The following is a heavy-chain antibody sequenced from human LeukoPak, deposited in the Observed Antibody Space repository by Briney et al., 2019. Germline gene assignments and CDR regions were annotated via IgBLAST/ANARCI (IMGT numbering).Heavy chain of an antibody. CDR2: MNPNSGNT. J-gene: IGHJ4*02. D-gene: IGHD3-22*01. V-gene: IGHV1-8*03. CDR1: GYTFTSYD. Sequence: GASVKVSCKASGYTFTSYDINWVRQATGQGLEWMGWMNPNSGNTGYAQKFQGRVTITADKSTSTAYMELSSLRSEDTAVYYCARETYYYDSSGYYEGYWGQGTLVTVSS. CDR3: ARETYYYDSSGYYEGY.